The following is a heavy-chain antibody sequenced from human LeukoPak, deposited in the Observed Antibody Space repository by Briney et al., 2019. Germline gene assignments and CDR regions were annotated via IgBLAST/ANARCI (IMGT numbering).Heavy chain of an antibody. V-gene: IGHV1-8*01. J-gene: IGHJ4*02. CDR3: AREQEYYFDY. Sequence: GASVKVSCKASGYTFTSYDINWVRQATGQGLEWMGWMNPNSGSSGSAQKFQGRVSITTNTSISTAYMELRSLRSDDTAVYYCAREQEYYFDYWGQGTLVTVSS. D-gene: IGHD3-10*01. CDR1: GYTFTSYD. CDR2: MNPNSGSS.